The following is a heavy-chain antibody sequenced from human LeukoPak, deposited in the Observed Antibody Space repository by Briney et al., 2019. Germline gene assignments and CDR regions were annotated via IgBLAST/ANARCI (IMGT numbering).Heavy chain of an antibody. Sequence: SETLSLTCTVSGGYISNFYWSWIRQPPGKGLEWIGYTYYSGSTNYNPSLKSRVTISVDTSKNQFSLKLSSVTAADTAVYYCARDRLVTTVYDAFDIWGQGTMVTVSS. V-gene: IGHV4-59*01. D-gene: IGHD4-17*01. CDR1: GGYISNFY. CDR2: TYYSGST. CDR3: ARDRLVTTVYDAFDI. J-gene: IGHJ3*02.